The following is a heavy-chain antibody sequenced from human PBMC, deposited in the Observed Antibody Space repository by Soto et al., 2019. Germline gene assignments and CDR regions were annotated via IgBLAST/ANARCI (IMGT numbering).Heavy chain of an antibody. CDR2: ISSNGGST. CDR3: ARVFYDSGGYYYDY. Sequence: GGSLRLSCAASGFTFSNYAMHWARQAPGKGLEYVSAISSNGGSTYYADSVKGRFTISRDNSKNTLYLQMSSLRAEDMAVYYCARVFYDSGGYYYDYWGQGTLVTVSS. D-gene: IGHD3-22*01. CDR1: GFTFSNYA. V-gene: IGHV3-64*02. J-gene: IGHJ4*02.